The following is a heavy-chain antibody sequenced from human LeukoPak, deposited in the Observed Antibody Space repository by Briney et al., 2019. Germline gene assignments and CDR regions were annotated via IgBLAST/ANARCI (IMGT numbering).Heavy chain of an antibody. CDR2: IIPIFGTA. D-gene: IGHD6-6*01. CDR3: ASSNDWSSSSDY. Sequence: SVKVSCKASGGTFSSYAISWVRQAPGQGLEWMGGIIPIFGTANYAQKFQGRVTITADESTSTAYMELSSLRSEDTALYYCASSNDWSSSSDYWGQGTLVTVPS. V-gene: IGHV1-69*13. J-gene: IGHJ4*02. CDR1: GGTFSSYA.